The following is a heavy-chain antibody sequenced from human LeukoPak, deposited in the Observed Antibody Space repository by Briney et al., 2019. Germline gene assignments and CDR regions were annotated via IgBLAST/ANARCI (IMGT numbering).Heavy chain of an antibody. J-gene: IGHJ4*02. V-gene: IGHV3-30*02. D-gene: IGHD5-24*01. CDR3: AKDILEMATMGGYFDY. CDR2: IRYDGSNK. CDR1: GFTFSSYG. Sequence: GGSLRLSCAASGFTFSSYGMHWVRQAPGKGLEWVAFIRYDGSNKYYADSVKGRFTISRDNSKNTLYLQMNSLRAEDTAVYYCAKDILEMATMGGYFDYWGQGTLVTVSS.